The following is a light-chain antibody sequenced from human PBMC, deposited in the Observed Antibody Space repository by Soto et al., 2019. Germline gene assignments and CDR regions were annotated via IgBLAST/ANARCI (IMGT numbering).Light chain of an antibody. J-gene: IGKJ4*02. CDR3: QQSYTLPLT. Sequence: DIQLTQSPSSLSASVGDRVTITCRASQIISSYLNWYQHKPGVAPKLLIYATSSLQSGVSSRFSGSGSGTEFTLTISSLQPEDFATYYCQQSYTLPLTFGGGTKVETK. CDR1: QIISSY. CDR2: ATS. V-gene: IGKV1-39*01.